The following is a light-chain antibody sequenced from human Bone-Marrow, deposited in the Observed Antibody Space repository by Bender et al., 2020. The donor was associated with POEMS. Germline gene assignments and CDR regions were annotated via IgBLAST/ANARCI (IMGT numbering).Light chain of an antibody. CDR1: IHDVGTYNL. V-gene: IGLV2-14*02. CDR3: SSYTSSSTLV. J-gene: IGLJ2*01. CDR2: DVS. Sequence: QSALTQPASVSGSPGQSITISCTGTIHDVGTYNLVSWYQQHPGKAPKVMIYDVSNRPSGVSNRFSGSKSGNTASLTISGLQAEDEADYYCSSYTSSSTLVFGGGTKLTVL.